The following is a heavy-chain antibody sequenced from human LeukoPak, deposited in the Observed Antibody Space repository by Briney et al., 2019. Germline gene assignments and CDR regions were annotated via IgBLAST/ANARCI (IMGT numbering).Heavy chain of an antibody. V-gene: IGHV3-21*05. Sequence: GGSLRLSCAASGFTFSSYEMNWVRQAPGKGLEWVTYISSSSSSYIYYADSVKGRFTISRDNPKNSLYLQMNSLRAEDTAVYYCAREHSGYDFPGRDYYYMDVWGKGTTVTVSS. CDR2: ISSSSSSYI. J-gene: IGHJ6*03. CDR1: GFTFSSYE. D-gene: IGHD5-12*01. CDR3: AREHSGYDFPGRDYYYMDV.